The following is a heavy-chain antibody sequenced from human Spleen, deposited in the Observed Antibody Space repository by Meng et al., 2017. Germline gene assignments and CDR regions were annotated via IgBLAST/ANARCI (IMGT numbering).Heavy chain of an antibody. CDR2: INHSGST. J-gene: IGHJ4*02. CDR3: ARGPTTMAHDFDY. D-gene: IGHD4-11*01. V-gene: IGHV4-34*01. CDR1: GGSFSDYY. Sequence: QVQLRQWGGGLLKPSEPLSLTCVVSGGSFSDYYWSWIRQPPGKGLEWIGEINHSGSTNYNPSLESRATISVDTSQNNLSLKLSSVTAADSAVYYCARGPTTMAHDFDYWGQGTLVTVSS.